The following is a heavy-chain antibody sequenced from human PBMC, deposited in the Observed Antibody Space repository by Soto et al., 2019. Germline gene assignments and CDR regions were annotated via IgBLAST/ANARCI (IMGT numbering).Heavy chain of an antibody. Sequence: QVQLVESGGGVVQPGRSLRLSCAASGFTFSSYGMHWVRQAPGKGLEWVAVISYDGSNKYYADSVKGRFTISRDNSKKTLYLQMNSLRAEDTAVYYCAKEFRYCSSTSCLNFDYWGQEPWSPSPQ. V-gene: IGHV3-30*18. CDR2: ISYDGSNK. J-gene: IGHJ4*01. D-gene: IGHD2-2*01. CDR3: AKEFRYCSSTSCLNFDY. CDR1: GFTFSSYG.